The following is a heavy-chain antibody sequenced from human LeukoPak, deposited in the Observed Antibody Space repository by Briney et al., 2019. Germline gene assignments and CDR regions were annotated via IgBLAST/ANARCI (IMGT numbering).Heavy chain of an antibody. V-gene: IGHV3-53*01. CDR2: IYSGGST. CDR3: ASSPGAYYYYGMDV. CDR1: GFTVSSNY. D-gene: IGHD1-26*01. Sequence: GGSLRLSCAASGFTVSSNYMSWVRQAPGKGLEWVSVIYSGGSTYYADSVKGRFTISRDNSKNTLYLQMNSLRAEDTAVYYCASSPGAYYYYGMDVWGQGTTVTVSS. J-gene: IGHJ6*02.